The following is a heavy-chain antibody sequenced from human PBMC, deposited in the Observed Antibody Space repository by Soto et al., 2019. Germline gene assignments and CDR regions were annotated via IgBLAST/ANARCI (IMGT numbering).Heavy chain of an antibody. Sequence: SETLSLTFTVSGGAMNEYYWSWIRQPPGKGLQWIGYVYYIGRTNYNPSLKGRVTMPLDTSKSQFSLKLGSVTTADTAVYYRAIQYLGRSSSSPFDTWGQGTLVTVSS. CDR2: VYYIGRT. CDR1: GGAMNEYY. V-gene: IGHV4-59*01. D-gene: IGHD6-6*01. CDR3: AIQYLGRSSSSPFDT. J-gene: IGHJ5*02.